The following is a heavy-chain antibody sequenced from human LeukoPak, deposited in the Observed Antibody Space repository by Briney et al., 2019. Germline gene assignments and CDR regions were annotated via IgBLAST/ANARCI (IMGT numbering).Heavy chain of an antibody. D-gene: IGHD3-10*01. V-gene: IGHV3-11*01. Sequence: GGSLRLSCAASGFTFSNYAMSWIRQAPGKGLEWVSYISSSGSTIYYADSVKGRFTISRDNAKNSLYLQMNSLRAEDTAVYYCARDSTYYYGSGSYPPFDPWGQGTLVTVSS. J-gene: IGHJ5*02. CDR2: ISSSGSTI. CDR1: GFTFSNYA. CDR3: ARDSTYYYGSGSYPPFDP.